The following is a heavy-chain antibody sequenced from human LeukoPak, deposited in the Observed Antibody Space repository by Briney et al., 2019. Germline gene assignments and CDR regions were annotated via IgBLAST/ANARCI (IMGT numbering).Heavy chain of an antibody. J-gene: IGHJ4*02. CDR3: ARNLGSGYGYYFDY. Sequence: ASVKVSCKASGYTFSGYYMHWVRQAPGQGLEWMGWINPNSGGTNYAQKFQGRVTMTRDTSISTAYMELSRLRSDDTAVYYCARNLGSGYGYYFDYWGQGTLVTVSS. CDR2: INPNSGGT. V-gene: IGHV1-2*02. D-gene: IGHD5-12*01. CDR1: GYTFSGYY.